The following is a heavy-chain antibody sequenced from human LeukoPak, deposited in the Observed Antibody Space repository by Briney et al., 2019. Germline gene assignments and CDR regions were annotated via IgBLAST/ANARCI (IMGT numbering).Heavy chain of an antibody. J-gene: IGHJ4*02. Sequence: ASVKVSCKASGYTFTSYGISWVRQAPGQGLEWMGWISAYNGNTNFAQKLQGRVTMTTDTSTSTAYMELRSLRSDDTAVYYCARDLEYNSGHFFDYWGQGTLVTVSS. CDR3: ARDLEYNSGHFFDY. CDR2: ISAYNGNT. D-gene: IGHD5-12*01. CDR1: GYTFTSYG. V-gene: IGHV1-18*01.